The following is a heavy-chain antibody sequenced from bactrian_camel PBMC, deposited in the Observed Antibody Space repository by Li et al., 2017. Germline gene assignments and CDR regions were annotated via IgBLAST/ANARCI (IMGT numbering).Heavy chain of an antibody. CDR2: IGPDGTT. D-gene: IGHD3*01. Sequence: HVQLVESGGGSVQAGGSLRLSCAASGYTDSTNCVAWFRQAPGKEREFVSSIGPDGTTAYADSAKGRFTISQQHSTDTVYLQMNSLKTEDTAVYYCAAEGRRVEGDWDYCSGSFDYWGQGTQVTVSS. CDR3: AAEGRRVEGDWDYCSGSFDY. V-gene: IGHV3S53*01. J-gene: IGHJ4*01. CDR1: GYTDSTNC.